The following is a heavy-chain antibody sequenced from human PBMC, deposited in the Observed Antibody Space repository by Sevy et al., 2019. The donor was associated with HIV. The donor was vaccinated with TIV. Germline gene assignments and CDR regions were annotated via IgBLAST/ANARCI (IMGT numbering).Heavy chain of an antibody. J-gene: IGHJ4*02. CDR3: AKEGYDILTGFEPRNSDS. D-gene: IGHD3-9*01. V-gene: IGHV3-30*18. CDR2: ISYDGTIK. Sequence: GGSLRLSCAASGFTFGSYGMHWVRQAPGKGLEWVAVISYDGTIKSYADSVRGRFSISRDNADSTLYLLMDSLRAEDTAVYYCAKEGYDILTGFEPRNSDSWGQGTLVTVSS. CDR1: GFTFGSYG.